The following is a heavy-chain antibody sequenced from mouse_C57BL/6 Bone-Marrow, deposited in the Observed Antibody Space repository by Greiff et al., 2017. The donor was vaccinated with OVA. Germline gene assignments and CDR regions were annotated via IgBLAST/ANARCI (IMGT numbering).Heavy chain of an antibody. Sequence: VQLQQSGAELVRPGASVKLSCKASGYTFTSYGISWVKQRTGQGLEWIGEIYPRSGSTNYNATFKGKATLTADTSSSTAYMELRSLTSEDSAVYFCASDIYTKVVASDYWGQGTTLTVSS. V-gene: IGHV1-81*01. D-gene: IGHD1-1*01. J-gene: IGHJ2*01. CDR3: ASDIYTKVVASDY. CDR1: GYTFTSYG. CDR2: IYPRSGST.